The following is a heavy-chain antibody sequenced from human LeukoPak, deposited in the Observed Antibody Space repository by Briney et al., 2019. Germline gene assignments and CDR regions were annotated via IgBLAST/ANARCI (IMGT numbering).Heavy chain of an antibody. J-gene: IGHJ6*02. V-gene: IGHV3-23*01. Sequence: GGSLRLSCAASGFTFSSYAMSWVRQAPGKGLEWVSAISGSGGSTYNADSVKGRFTISRDNSKNTLYLQMGSLRAEDMAVYYCARVDRGYGSGSYYSRDYYYYGMDVWGQGTTVTVSS. CDR3: ARVDRGYGSGSYYSRDYYYYGMDV. D-gene: IGHD3-10*01. CDR2: ISGSGGST. CDR1: GFTFSSYA.